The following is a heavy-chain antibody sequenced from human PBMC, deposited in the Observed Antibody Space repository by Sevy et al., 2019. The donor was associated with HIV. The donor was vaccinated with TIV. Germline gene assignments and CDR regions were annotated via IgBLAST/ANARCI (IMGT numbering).Heavy chain of an antibody. V-gene: IGHV3-53*01. CDR3: ARSSPGYDYVWGSYPYFDY. D-gene: IGHD3-16*02. J-gene: IGHJ4*02. CDR2: IYSGGST. Sequence: GGSLRLSCAASGFTVSSNYMSWVRQAPGKGLEWVSVIYSGGSTYYADSVKGRFTISRDNSKNTLYLQRNSLRAEDTAVYYCARSSPGYDYVWGSYPYFDYWGQGTLVTVSS. CDR1: GFTVSSNY.